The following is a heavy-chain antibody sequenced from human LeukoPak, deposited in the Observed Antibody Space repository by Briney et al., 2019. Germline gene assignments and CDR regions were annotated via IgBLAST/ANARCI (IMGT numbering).Heavy chain of an antibody. V-gene: IGHV4-59*01. Sequence: PSETLSLTCTVSGCSISNYYWSWIRQPPGKGLEWIGYIYYSGSNNYNPSLKSRVTITVDTSKNEFSLKLSSVTAADTAVYYCASMDSSGWPFDYWGQGTLVTVSS. J-gene: IGHJ4*02. D-gene: IGHD6-19*01. CDR2: IYYSGSN. CDR3: ASMDSSGWPFDY. CDR1: GCSISNYY.